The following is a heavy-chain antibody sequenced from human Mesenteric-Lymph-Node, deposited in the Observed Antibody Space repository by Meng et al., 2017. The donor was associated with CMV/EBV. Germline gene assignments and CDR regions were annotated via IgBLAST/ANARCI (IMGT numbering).Heavy chain of an antibody. CDR1: GFTFSSYA. J-gene: IGHJ4*02. Sequence: GESLKISCAASGFTFSSYAMHWVRQAPGKGLEWVAVISYDGSNKYYADSVKGRFTISRDNSRNTLYLQMNSLRAEDTAVYYCAKDRVGGSHSFDLWGQGTLVTVSS. D-gene: IGHD2-15*01. CDR3: AKDRVGGSHSFDL. CDR2: ISYDGSNK. V-gene: IGHV3-30-3*01.